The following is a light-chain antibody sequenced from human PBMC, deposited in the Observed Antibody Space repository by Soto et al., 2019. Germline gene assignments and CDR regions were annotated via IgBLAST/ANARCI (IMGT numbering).Light chain of an antibody. J-gene: IGKJ5*01. V-gene: IGKV3-20*01. CDR3: QQYGSSPT. CDR2: GAS. Sequence: EIVLTQSPGSLSLSPGERATLSCRASQSVSNNYLAWYQQKPGQAPRRLIYGASTRATGIPDRFSGSGSGTDFTLTIGRLEPEDLAVYYCQQYGSSPTFGEGTRLEIK. CDR1: QSVSNNY.